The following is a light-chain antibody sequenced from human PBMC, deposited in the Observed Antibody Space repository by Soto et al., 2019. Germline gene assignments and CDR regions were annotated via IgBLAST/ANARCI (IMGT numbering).Light chain of an antibody. Sequence: QSALTQPASVSGSPGQSITISCTGTSSDIGNYDFVSWYQQVPGTAPKAMIYEVSSRPSGVSNRFSGSKSGNTASLTISGLQAEDEADYYCSLYTTSSTFVFGTGTKVTVL. J-gene: IGLJ1*01. CDR3: SLYTTSSTFV. CDR1: SSDIGNYDF. CDR2: EVS. V-gene: IGLV2-14*01.